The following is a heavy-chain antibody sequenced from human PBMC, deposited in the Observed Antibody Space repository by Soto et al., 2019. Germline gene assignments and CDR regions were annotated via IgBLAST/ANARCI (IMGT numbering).Heavy chain of an antibody. CDR1: GFTLSSHW. CDR2: VKPDGSGT. V-gene: IGHV3-7*01. CDR3: ARGQL. J-gene: IGHJ4*02. D-gene: IGHD1-1*01. Sequence: GGSLRLSCATSGFTLSSHWMSWVRQAPGKGLEWVANVKPDGSGTYYVDSVKGRFTISRDNVKNSLYLQMNSLRAEDTAVYYCARGQLWGQGTLVTVSS.